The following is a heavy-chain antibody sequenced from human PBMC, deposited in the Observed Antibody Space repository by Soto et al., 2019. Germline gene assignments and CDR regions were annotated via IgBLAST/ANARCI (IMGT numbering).Heavy chain of an antibody. Sequence: QVQLQESGPGLVKPSGTLSLTCAVSGGSITSNDWWSWVRQPPGKGLEWIGEIYHTGSSNYNPSLKSRVIISVDKSKNQFSLKLTSVTAADTAVYYCASLVPVALLFWGQGTLVTVSS. CDR3: ASLVPVALLF. J-gene: IGHJ4*02. D-gene: IGHD2-2*01. CDR2: IYHTGSS. V-gene: IGHV4-4*02. CDR1: GGSITSNDW.